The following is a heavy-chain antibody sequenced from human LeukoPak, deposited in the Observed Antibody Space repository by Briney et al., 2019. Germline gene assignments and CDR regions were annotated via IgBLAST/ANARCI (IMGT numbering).Heavy chain of an antibody. V-gene: IGHV3-23*01. CDR1: EFTFSSYA. CDR2: ISGSGKSE. Sequence: GGSLRLSCAVSEFTFSSYAMSWVRQAPGRGLEWVSGISGSGKSEYYRDSVKGRFTISRDNSNNTLYLQMNSLKVEDTAIYYCAKDRVVFGVVILETYYFESWGQGTLLTVSS. J-gene: IGHJ4*02. CDR3: AKDRVVFGVVILETYYFES. D-gene: IGHD3-3*01.